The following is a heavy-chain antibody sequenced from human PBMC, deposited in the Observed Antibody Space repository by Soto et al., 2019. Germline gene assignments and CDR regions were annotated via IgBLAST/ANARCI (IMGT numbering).Heavy chain of an antibody. D-gene: IGHD4-17*01. CDR1: GYRFSSSW. J-gene: IGHJ4*02. Sequence: GESLKISCQGTGYRFSSSWIGWVRQKPGKGLEWLGNVYPSDSDVRYSPAFEGQVTISADKSISTAYLQWSSLKASDTAMYYCARLETTYFDYWGQGTLVTVSS. CDR2: VYPSDSDV. CDR3: ARLETTYFDY. V-gene: IGHV5-51*01.